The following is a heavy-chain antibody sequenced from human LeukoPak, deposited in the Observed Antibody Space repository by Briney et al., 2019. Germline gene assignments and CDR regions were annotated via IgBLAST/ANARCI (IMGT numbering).Heavy chain of an antibody. V-gene: IGHV3-23*01. Sequence: PSGGSLRLSCAASGFTFTNYAMTWVRQAPGKGLEWVSAIGLRSGSTYYADSVKGRFTISRDNSKNTLYLQMNSLRAEDTAIYYCARGIGIAAAGTSGSPGAYWGQGTPVTVSS. CDR2: IGLRSGST. CDR3: ARGIGIAAAGTSGSPGAY. J-gene: IGHJ4*02. CDR1: GFTFTNYA. D-gene: IGHD6-13*01.